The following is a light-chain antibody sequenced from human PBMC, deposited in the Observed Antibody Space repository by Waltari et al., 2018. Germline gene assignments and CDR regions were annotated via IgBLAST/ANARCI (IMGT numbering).Light chain of an antibody. CDR2: EVT. Sequence: QSDLTQPASVSGSPGQSVTISFTGSSSNIGSYNFVSWYQRHPDKAPQLIISEVTRLPSGVTNRFAGSKSGNTASLTIAGLQPEDEAEYFCCSYTLGGSYYVFGTGTKVAVL. V-gene: IGLV2-23*02. CDR3: CSYTLGGSYYV. CDR1: SSNIGSYNF. J-gene: IGLJ1*01.